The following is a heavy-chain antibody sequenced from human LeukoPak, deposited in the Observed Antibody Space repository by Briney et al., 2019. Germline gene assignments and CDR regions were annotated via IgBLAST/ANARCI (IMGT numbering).Heavy chain of an antibody. J-gene: IGHJ4*02. D-gene: IGHD2-15*01. CDR2: ISSSSSAK. V-gene: IGHV3-48*02. CDR3: AQKGGTDH. Sequence: GGSLRLSCAASGFSFSRFGMNWVRQAPGKGLEWISYISSSSSAKHYADSMKGRFTISRDNAKNSLYLEMSSLRDEDTAVYYCAQKGGTDHWGRGTLVTVSS. CDR1: GFSFSRFG.